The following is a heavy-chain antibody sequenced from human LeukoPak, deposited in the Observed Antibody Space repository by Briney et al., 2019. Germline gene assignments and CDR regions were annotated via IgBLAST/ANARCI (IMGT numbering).Heavy chain of an antibody. J-gene: IGHJ6*02. V-gene: IGHV4-59*08. Sequence: SETLSLTCTVSGGSISSYYWSWIRQPPGKGLEWIGYIYYSGSTNYNPPLKSRVTISVDTSKNQFSLKLSSVTAADTAVYYCARNYDFWSGYQYYYGMDVWGQGTTVTVSS. CDR3: ARNYDFWSGYQYYYGMDV. CDR2: IYYSGST. D-gene: IGHD3-3*01. CDR1: GGSISSYY.